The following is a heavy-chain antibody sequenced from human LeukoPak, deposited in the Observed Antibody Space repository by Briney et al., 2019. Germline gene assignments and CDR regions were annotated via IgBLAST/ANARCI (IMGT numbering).Heavy chain of an antibody. D-gene: IGHD1-26*01. CDR2: INDNCGQT. J-gene: IGHJ4*02. CDR1: GFAFNNYA. CDR3: AKTQWKVGATDYFDY. Sequence: PGGSLRLSCAASGFAFNNYAMTWVRQAPGKGLERVSNINDNCGQTHYADTVKGRFTISRENSKNTLFLQMDSLRAEDTAVYYCAKTQWKVGATDYFDYWGQGILVTVSS. V-gene: IGHV3-23*01.